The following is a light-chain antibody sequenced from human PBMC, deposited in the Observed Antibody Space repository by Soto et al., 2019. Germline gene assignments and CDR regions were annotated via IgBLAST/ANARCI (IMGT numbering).Light chain of an antibody. Sequence: QSALAQPGSVSGSTGQSIAISCTGTSSDVGAYVYVSWYQHHPGKAPKLIIYEVSNRPSGVSNRFSGSKSGNTASLTISGLQAEDEADYYCSSYTSSSTLYVFGIGTKVTAL. J-gene: IGLJ1*01. CDR2: EVS. CDR1: SSDVGAYVY. V-gene: IGLV2-14*01. CDR3: SSYTSSSTLYV.